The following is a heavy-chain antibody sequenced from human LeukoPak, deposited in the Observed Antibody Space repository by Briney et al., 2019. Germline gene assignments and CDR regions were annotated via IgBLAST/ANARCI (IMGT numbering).Heavy chain of an antibody. D-gene: IGHD6-13*01. V-gene: IGHV3-74*01. Sequence: SGGSLRLSCAASGFTFSSYWMHWVRQAPGKGLVWVSRINSDGSSTSYADSVKGRFTISRDNAKNTLYLQMNSLRAEDMAVYYCAREGGSSSWWWNNWFDPWGQGTLVTVSS. CDR3: AREGGSSSWWWNNWFDP. J-gene: IGHJ5*02. CDR1: GFTFSSYW. CDR2: INSDGSST.